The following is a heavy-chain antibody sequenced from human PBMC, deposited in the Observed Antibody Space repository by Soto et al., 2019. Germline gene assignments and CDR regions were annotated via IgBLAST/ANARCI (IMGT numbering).Heavy chain of an antibody. Sequence: ASVKVSCKASGYSFTNYYIHWVRQAPGQGLEWMGMINPNGGSASYAQKFQGRVTMTRDTSTSTLYMEVSSLTSEDTAVYFCARVSVGVATCFNYWGQGTPVTVS. D-gene: IGHD1-26*01. J-gene: IGHJ4*02. CDR1: GYSFTNYY. V-gene: IGHV1-46*03. CDR3: ARVSVGVATCFNY. CDR2: INPNGGSA.